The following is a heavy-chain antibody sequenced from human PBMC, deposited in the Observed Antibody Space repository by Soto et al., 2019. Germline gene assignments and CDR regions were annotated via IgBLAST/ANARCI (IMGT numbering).Heavy chain of an antibody. CDR1: GFTFRSSW. CDR2: IKPDGSEI. CDR3: ARDPSFGAFDI. V-gene: IGHV3-7*01. Sequence: GSLRLSCEASGFTFRSSWMSWVRQAPGKGLEWVSYIKPDGSEIYYVDSVRGPLTRSRDKAKNSLYLQMNRLRAEDTALYYCARDPSFGAFDIWGQGTMVTV. D-gene: IGHD3-10*01. J-gene: IGHJ3*02.